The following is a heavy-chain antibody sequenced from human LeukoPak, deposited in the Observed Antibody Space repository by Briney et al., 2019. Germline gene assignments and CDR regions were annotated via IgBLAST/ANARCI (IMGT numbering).Heavy chain of an antibody. J-gene: IGHJ4*02. CDR2: IYYSGST. V-gene: IGHV4-59*12. CDR3: ARGGAMVRGVIN. CDR1: GGSISSYY. D-gene: IGHD3-10*01. Sequence: SETLSLTCTVSGGSISSYYWSWIREPPGKGLEWIGYIYYSGSTNYNPPLKSRVTISVDTSKNQFSLKLSSVTAADTAVYYCARGGAMVRGVINWGQGTLVTVSS.